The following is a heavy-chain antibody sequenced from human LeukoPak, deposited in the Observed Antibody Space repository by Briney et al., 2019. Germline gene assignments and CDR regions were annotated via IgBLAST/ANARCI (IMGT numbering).Heavy chain of an antibody. CDR2: ISYDGSNK. D-gene: IGHD2-2*01. V-gene: IGHV3-30-3*01. Sequence: PGRSLRLSCAASGFTFSSYAMHWVRQAPGKGLEWVAVISYDGSNKYYADSVKGRFTISRDNSKNTLYLQMNSLRAEDTAVYYCARDRVEDIVVEPAASWVYYYGMDVWGQGTTVTVSS. J-gene: IGHJ6*02. CDR3: ARDRVEDIVVEPAASWVYYYGMDV. CDR1: GFTFSSYA.